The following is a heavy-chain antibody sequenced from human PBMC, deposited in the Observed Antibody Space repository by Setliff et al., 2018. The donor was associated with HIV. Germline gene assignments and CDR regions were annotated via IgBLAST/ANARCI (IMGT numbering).Heavy chain of an antibody. CDR2: FIPMFGST. V-gene: IGHV1-69*13. Sequence: SVKVSCKAPGGTFSSHAINWVRQAAGQGLEWMGRFIPMFGSTKYAQKFQGRVTITVDGSTGTAYMELRSLRFDDTAVYFCARGVSQAYTYGSGAYYYFDFWRLGTLFTVSS. J-gene: IGHJ4*02. CDR1: GGTFSSHA. CDR3: ARGVSQAYTYGSGAYYYFDF. D-gene: IGHD6-19*01.